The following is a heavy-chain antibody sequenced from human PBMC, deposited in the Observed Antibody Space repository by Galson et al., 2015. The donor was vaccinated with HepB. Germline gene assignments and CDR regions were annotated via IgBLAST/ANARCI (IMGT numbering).Heavy chain of an antibody. Sequence: SLRLSCAASGFTFSSYEMNWVRQAPGKGLEWLSYISGSGSIIYYADSVKGRFPISRDHAKNSLYLQMNSLRAEDTAVYYCARETNYNVWGSYRPPPDAFDIWGQGTMVTVSS. V-gene: IGHV3-48*03. J-gene: IGHJ3*02. CDR2: ISGSGSII. CDR1: GFTFSSYE. D-gene: IGHD3-16*02. CDR3: ARETNYNVWGSYRPPPDAFDI.